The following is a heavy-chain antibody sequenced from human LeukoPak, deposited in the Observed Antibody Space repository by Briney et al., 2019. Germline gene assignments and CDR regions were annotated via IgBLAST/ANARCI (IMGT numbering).Heavy chain of an antibody. CDR1: GFTFSSYW. V-gene: IGHV3-7*03. Sequence: GGSLRLSCAASGFTFSSYWMSWVRQAPGKGLEWVANIKQDGSEKYYVDSVKGRFTISRDNAKNSLYLQMNSLRAEDTAVYYCARDHRGVVIEYYFDYWGQGTLVTVSS. CDR3: ARDHRGVVIEYYFDY. J-gene: IGHJ4*02. D-gene: IGHD3-22*01. CDR2: IKQDGSEK.